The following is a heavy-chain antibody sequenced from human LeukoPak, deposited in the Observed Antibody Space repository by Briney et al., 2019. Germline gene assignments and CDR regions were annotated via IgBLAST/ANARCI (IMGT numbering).Heavy chain of an antibody. Sequence: GRSLRLSCAASGFTFSSYAMHWVRQAPGKGLEWVAVISYDGSNKYYADSVKGRFTISRDNSKNTLYLQINSLRAEDTAVYYCAREQDIVVVVARGLDYWGQGTLVTVSS. CDR1: GFTFSSYA. J-gene: IGHJ4*02. CDR2: ISYDGSNK. V-gene: IGHV3-30*04. D-gene: IGHD2-15*01. CDR3: AREQDIVVVVARGLDY.